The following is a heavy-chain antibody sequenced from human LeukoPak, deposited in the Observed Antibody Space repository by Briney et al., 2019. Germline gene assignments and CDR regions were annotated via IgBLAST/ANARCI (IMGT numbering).Heavy chain of an antibody. V-gene: IGHV3-9*01. CDR1: GFTFDDYA. D-gene: IGHD2-2*01. CDR3: AKDREYQLQSFDY. Sequence: PGGSLRLSCAASGFTFDDYAMHWVRQAPGKGLEWVSGISWNSGSIGYADSVKGRFTISRDNAKNSLYLQMNSLRPEDTALYYCAKDREYQLQSFDYWGQGTLVTVSS. CDR2: ISWNSGSI. J-gene: IGHJ4*02.